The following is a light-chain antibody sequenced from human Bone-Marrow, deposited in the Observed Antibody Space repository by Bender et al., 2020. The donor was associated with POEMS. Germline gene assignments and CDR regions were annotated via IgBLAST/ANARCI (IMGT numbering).Light chain of an antibody. CDR2: EVT. J-gene: IGLJ3*02. CDR3: CSYAGPNAWL. V-gene: IGLV2-23*02. Sequence: QSALTQPASVSGSPGQSITISCTGTSSDVGTYYLVSWYQQLPGKGPKLIIYEVTKRPSGLSTRFSGSKSGNTASLTISGLQAGDEDDYYCCSYAGPNAWLFGGGNKLTVL. CDR1: SSDVGTYYL.